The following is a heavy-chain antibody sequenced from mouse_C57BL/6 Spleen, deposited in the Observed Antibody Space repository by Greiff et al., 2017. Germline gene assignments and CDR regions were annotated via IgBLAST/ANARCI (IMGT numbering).Heavy chain of an antibody. D-gene: IGHD1-1*01. Sequence: EVQLQQSGPELVKPGASVKISCKASGYTFTDYYMNWVKQSHGKSLEWIGDINPNNGGTSYNQKFKGKATLTVDKSSSTAYMELRSLTSEDSAVYYCAFTTVVDYAMDYWGQGTSVTVSS. V-gene: IGHV1-26*01. CDR3: AFTTVVDYAMDY. CDR2: INPNNGGT. CDR1: GYTFTDYY. J-gene: IGHJ4*01.